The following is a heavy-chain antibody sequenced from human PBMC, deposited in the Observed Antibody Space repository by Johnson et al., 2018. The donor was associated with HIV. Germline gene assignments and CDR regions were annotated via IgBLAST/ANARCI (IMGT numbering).Heavy chain of an antibody. V-gene: IGHV3-30*04. D-gene: IGHD1-26*01. CDR2: ISYDGSNK. Sequence: QVQLVESGGGVVQPGRSLRLSCAASGFTFSSYAMHWVRQAPGKGLEWVAVISYDGSNKFYTDSVKGRFTFSRDNSKNTVYLQMNSLRAEDTAVYYCASEGGWELRAFDIWGQGTLVTVSS. J-gene: IGHJ3*02. CDR3: ASEGGWELRAFDI. CDR1: GFTFSSYA.